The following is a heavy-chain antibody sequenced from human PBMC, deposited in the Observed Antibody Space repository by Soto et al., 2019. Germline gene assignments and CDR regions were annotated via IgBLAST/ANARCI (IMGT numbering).Heavy chain of an antibody. J-gene: IGHJ2*01. CDR1: GYTFTSYD. CDR2: MNPNSGNT. D-gene: IGHD4-17*01. V-gene: IGHV1-8*01. CDR3: ARPREYGDLRYFDL. Sequence: QVQLVQSGAEVEKPGASVKVSCKASGYTFTSYDINWVRQATGQGLEWMGWMNPNSGNTGYAQKFQGRVTMTRNTSISTAYMELSSLRSEDTAVYYCARPREYGDLRYFDLWGRGTLVTVSS.